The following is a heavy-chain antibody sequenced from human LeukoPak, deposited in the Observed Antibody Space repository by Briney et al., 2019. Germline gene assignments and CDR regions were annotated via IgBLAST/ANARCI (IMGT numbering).Heavy chain of an antibody. CDR2: IYYSGST. V-gene: IGHV4-59*08. CDR1: GGSISSYY. Sequence: SETLSLTCTVSGGSISSYYWSWIRQPPGKGLEWTGYIYYSGSTNYNPSLKSRVTISVDTSKNQFSLKLSSVTAADTAVYYCARHDSGSYLSWFDPWGQGTLVTVSS. J-gene: IGHJ5*02. CDR3: ARHDSGSYLSWFDP. D-gene: IGHD1-26*01.